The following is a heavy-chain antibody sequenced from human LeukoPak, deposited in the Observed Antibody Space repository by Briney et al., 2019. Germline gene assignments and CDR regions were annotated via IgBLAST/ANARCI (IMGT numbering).Heavy chain of an antibody. CDR3: ARDAWFGAGRTFAY. V-gene: IGHV4-61*02. CDR2: IYTSGST. J-gene: IGHJ4*02. CDR1: GDSISSGSYY. Sequence: SQTLSLTCSVSGDSISSGSYYWSWIRQPAGKGLEWIGRIYTSGSTNYIPFLKSRLTISVDTSKNQFSLRLSSVTAADTAVYYCARDAWFGAGRTFAYWGQGTLVTVSS. D-gene: IGHD3-10*01.